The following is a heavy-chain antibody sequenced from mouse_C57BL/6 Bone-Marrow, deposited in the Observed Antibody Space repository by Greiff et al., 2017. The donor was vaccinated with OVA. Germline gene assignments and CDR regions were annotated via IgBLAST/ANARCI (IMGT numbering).Heavy chain of an antibody. CDR3: ARQDENYAMDY. CDR2: INPNNGGT. CDR1: GYTFTDYN. Sequence: VQLQQSGPELVKPGASVKIPCKASGYTFTDYNMDWVKQSHGKSLEWIGDINPNNGGTIYNQKFKGKATLTVAKSSSTAYMELRSLTSEDTAVYYCARQDENYAMDYWGQGTSVTVAS. J-gene: IGHJ4*01. V-gene: IGHV1-18*01.